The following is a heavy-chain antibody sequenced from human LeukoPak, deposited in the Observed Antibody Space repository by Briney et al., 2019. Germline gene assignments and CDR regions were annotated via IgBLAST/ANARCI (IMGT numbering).Heavy chain of an antibody. J-gene: IGHJ4*02. D-gene: IGHD6-19*01. Sequence: GGCLRLSCAPSAFTFNNYAMHSVRQAPGNWLGWVALISYDGGNINYADCVEGRFTISRDNSENKLYLQMNSLRPEDTAVYYCARDPPFSSGWSRNFFDYWGQGTLVTVSS. CDR3: ARDPPFSSGWSRNFFDY. CDR1: AFTFNNYA. CDR2: ISYDGGNI. V-gene: IGHV3-30-3*01.